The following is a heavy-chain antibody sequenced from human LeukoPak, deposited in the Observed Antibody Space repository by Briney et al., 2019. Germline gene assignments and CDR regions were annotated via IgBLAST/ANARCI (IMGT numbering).Heavy chain of an antibody. D-gene: IGHD6-13*01. J-gene: IGHJ4*02. CDR3: AMNSWGLDY. Sequence: SETLSLTCAVYGGSFSGYYWSWIRQPPGKGLEWIGEINHSGSTDYNPSLKSRVTISVDTPKNQFSLKLSSVTAADTAVYYCAMNSWGLDYWGQGTLVSVSS. V-gene: IGHV4-34*01. CDR2: INHSGST. CDR1: GGSFSGYY.